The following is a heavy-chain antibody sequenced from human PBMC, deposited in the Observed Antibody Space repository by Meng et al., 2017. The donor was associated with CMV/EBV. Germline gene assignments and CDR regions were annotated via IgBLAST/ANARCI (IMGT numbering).Heavy chain of an antibody. Sequence: QLQPQEAGPGLVKPSETLSLTCTVPGGSISSSSYYWGWIRQPPGKGLEWIGSIYYSGSTYYNPSLKSRVTISVDTSKNQFSLKLSSVTAADTAVYYCASLAGDYWGQGTLVTVSS. D-gene: IGHD3-10*01. CDR2: IYYSGST. J-gene: IGHJ4*02. CDR1: GGSISSSSYY. CDR3: ASLAGDY. V-gene: IGHV4-39*07.